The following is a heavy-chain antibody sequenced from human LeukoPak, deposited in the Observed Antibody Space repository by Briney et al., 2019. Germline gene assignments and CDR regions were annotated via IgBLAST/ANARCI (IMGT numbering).Heavy chain of an antibody. CDR1: GFTFNNYE. D-gene: IGHD3-10*02. Sequence: GGSLRLSCAASGFTFNNYEMNWVRQAPGKGLEWVSSISSGGRTIYYADSVKGRFTISRDNAKNSLYLQMDSLRAEDTAVYYCAELGITMIGGVWGKGTTVTISS. V-gene: IGHV3-48*03. CDR2: ISSGGRTI. J-gene: IGHJ6*04. CDR3: AELGITMIGGV.